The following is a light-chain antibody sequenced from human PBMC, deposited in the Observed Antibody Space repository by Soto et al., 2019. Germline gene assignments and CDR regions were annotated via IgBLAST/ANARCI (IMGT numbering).Light chain of an antibody. Sequence: QSVLTQPPSASGTPGQRVTISCSGSSSNIGSNTVNWYQQLPGTAPKLLIFSNNQRLSGVPDRFSGSKSGTSASLAISGLQSEDEADYYCAAWDDSLNGQGVFGGGTKLTVL. CDR1: SSNIGSNT. CDR2: SNN. V-gene: IGLV1-44*01. CDR3: AAWDDSLNGQGV. J-gene: IGLJ2*01.